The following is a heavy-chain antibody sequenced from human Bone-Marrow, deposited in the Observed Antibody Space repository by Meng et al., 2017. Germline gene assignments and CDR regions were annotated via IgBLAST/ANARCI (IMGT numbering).Heavy chain of an antibody. CDR2: IKNKANRYTT. D-gene: IGHD3-16*01. CDR1: GFTFSDHH. Sequence: GESLKISCAASGFTFSDHHMDWVRQAPGKGLEWVGRIKNKANRYTTLYAASVKGRFTISRDDSNNSLYLQMNSLGTEDTAVYYCVRDHLEEGAAFDVWGQGTMVTVSS. CDR3: VRDHLEEGAAFDV. V-gene: IGHV3-72*01. J-gene: IGHJ3*01.